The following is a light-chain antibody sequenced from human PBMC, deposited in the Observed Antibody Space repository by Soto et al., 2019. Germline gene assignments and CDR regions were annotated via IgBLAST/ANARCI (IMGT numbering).Light chain of an antibody. CDR1: SSNIRAGYD. CDR3: QSYDSSLSGYV. CDR2: GNS. V-gene: IGLV1-40*01. Sequence: QSVLTQPPSVSGAPGQRVTISCTGSSSNIRAGYDVHWYQQLPGTAPKRLIYGNSNRPSGVPDRFSGSKSGTSASLAITGLQAEDEADYYCQSYDSSLSGYVFGTGTKLTVL. J-gene: IGLJ1*01.